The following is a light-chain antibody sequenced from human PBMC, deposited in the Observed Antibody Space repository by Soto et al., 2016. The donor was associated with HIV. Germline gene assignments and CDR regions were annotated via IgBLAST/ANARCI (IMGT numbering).Light chain of an antibody. CDR2: GKN. V-gene: IGLV3-19*01. J-gene: IGLJ1*01. CDR1: SLRRYY. CDR3: NSRDSSDNHNYV. Sequence: SYELTQDPAVSVALGQTVRITCQGDSLRRYYASWYQQKPGQAPVLVIYGKNNRPSGIPDRFSGSSSVNTASLTTTATQAEDEADYYCNSRDSSDNHNYVFGTGTKVTVL.